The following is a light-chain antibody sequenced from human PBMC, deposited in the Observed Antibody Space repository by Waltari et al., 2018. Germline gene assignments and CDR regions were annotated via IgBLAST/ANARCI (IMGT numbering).Light chain of an antibody. CDR2: DAS. J-gene: IGKJ1*01. Sequence: VLTQSPGTLSLSPGERATLSCRASQGVGRALSWYQQKPGQAPRLLIYDASIRATAVPDMFSGSVSGTDFSLTISRLEPEDVAVYNCQHYVRLPVTFGQGTKVE. V-gene: IGKV3-20*01. CDR1: QGVGRA. CDR3: QHYVRLPVT.